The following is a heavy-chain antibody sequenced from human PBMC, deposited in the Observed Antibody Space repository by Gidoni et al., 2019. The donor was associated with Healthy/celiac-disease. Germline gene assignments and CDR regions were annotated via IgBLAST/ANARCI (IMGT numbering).Heavy chain of an antibody. CDR3: ARDWAYCSSTSCYGVGAFDI. V-gene: IGHV3-7*01. D-gene: IGHD2-2*01. Sequence: EVQLVESGGGLVQPGGSLRLSCAASGFTFSSYWMSWVRQAPGKGLEWVANIKQDGSEKYYVDSVKGRFTISRDNAKNSLYLQMNSLRAEDTAVYYCARDWAYCSSTSCYGVGAFDIWGQGTMVTVSS. J-gene: IGHJ3*02. CDR1: GFTFSSYW. CDR2: IKQDGSEK.